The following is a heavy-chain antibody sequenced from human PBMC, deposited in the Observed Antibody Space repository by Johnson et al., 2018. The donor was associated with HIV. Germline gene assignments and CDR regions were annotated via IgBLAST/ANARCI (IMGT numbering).Heavy chain of an antibody. CDR2: IGTAGDT. CDR1: GFTFSSYG. Sequence: VQLVESGGGVVQPGGSLRLSCAASGFTFSSYGMHWVRQATGKGLEWVSAIGTAGDTYYRGSVKGRFTISRENAKNSLYLQMNSLSAGDTAVYYCARADRAEGGRGDAFHIWGQGTMVTVSS. V-gene: IGHV3-13*01. J-gene: IGHJ3*02. D-gene: IGHD3-16*01. CDR3: ARADRAEGGRGDAFHI.